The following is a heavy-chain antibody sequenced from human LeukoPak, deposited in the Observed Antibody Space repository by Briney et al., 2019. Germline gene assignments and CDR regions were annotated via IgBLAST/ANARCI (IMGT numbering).Heavy chain of an antibody. CDR3: ARHWSNNFDY. J-gene: IGHJ4*02. CDR1: GGSISSSSFH. Sequence: SETLSLTCTVSGGSISSSSFHWGWIRQPPGTGLEWIGSIYYSGSIYYNSSLKSRVTISVDTSKNQFSLKLSSVTAADMAVYYCARHWSNNFDYWGQGTLVTVSS. V-gene: IGHV4-39*01. CDR2: IYYSGSI. D-gene: IGHD3-3*01.